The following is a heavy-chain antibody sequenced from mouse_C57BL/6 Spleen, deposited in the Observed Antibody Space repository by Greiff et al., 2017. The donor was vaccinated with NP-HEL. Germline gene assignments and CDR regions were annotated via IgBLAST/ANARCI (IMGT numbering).Heavy chain of an antibody. CDR3: ARGALDYGSSPPLYYAMDY. V-gene: IGHV1-9*01. J-gene: IGHJ4*01. CDR1: GYTFTGYW. Sequence: VQLQQSGAELMKPGASVKLSCKATGYTFTGYWIEWVKQRPGHGLEWIGEILPGSGSTNYNEKFKGKATFTADTSSNTAYMQLSSLTTEDSAIYYWARGALDYGSSPPLYYAMDYWGQGTSVTVSS. CDR2: ILPGSGST. D-gene: IGHD1-1*01.